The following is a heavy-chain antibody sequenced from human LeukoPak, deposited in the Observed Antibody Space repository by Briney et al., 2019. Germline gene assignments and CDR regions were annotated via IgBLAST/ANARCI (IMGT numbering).Heavy chain of an antibody. V-gene: IGHV4-34*01. Sequence: SETLSLTCAVYGGSFSGYYWSWIRQPPGKGLEWIGEINHSGSTNYNPSLKSRVTISVDTSKNQFSLKLSSVTAADTAVYYCASSFLKSDYMSYYYYYMDVWGKGTTVTVSS. CDR1: GGSFSGYY. CDR2: INHSGST. CDR3: ASSFLKSDYMSYYYYYMDV. D-gene: IGHD4/OR15-4a*01. J-gene: IGHJ6*03.